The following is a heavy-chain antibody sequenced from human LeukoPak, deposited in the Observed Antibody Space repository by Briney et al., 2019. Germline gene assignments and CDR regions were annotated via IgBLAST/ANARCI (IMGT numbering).Heavy chain of an antibody. V-gene: IGHV5-51*01. CDR2: MYPGDSDS. CDR3: ARCFAVAEMKIDYYYYGMDV. J-gene: IGHJ6*02. D-gene: IGHD3-3*01. CDR1: GFTFTNYW. Sequence: PGESLKISCKASGFTFTNYWIGWVRQMPGKGLEWMGIMYPGDSDSRYSPSFQGQVTISADKSISTAYLQWSSLKASDTAMYYCARCFAVAEMKIDYYYYGMDVWGQGTTVTVSS.